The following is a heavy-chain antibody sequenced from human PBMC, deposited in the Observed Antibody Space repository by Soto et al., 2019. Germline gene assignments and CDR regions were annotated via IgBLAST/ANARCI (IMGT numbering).Heavy chain of an antibody. CDR2: IKKDGSEK. CDR1: GFTFSSYW. J-gene: IGHJ4*02. D-gene: IGHD3-22*01. Sequence: EVQLVESGGGLVQPGRSLRISCAASGFTFSSYWMSWVRQAPGKGLEWVANIKKDGSEKYYVDSVKGRFTISRDNAKNXXYLQMNSLRAEDTAVYYCARARADYYDSSGYPHDYWGQGTLVTVSS. CDR3: ARARADYYDSSGYPHDY. V-gene: IGHV3-7*01.